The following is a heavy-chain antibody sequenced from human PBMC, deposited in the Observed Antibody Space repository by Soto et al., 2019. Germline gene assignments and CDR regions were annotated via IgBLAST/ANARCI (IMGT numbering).Heavy chain of an antibody. Sequence: SVKVSCKASGGTFSSYAISWVRQAPGQGLEWMGGIIPIFGTANYAQKFQGRVTITADKSTSTAYMELSSLRSEDTAVYYCARGTAYYDILTGYWNGMEVWGQGTTVTVSS. CDR1: GGTFSSYA. V-gene: IGHV1-69*06. J-gene: IGHJ6*02. D-gene: IGHD3-9*01. CDR3: ARGTAYYDILTGYWNGMEV. CDR2: IIPIFGTA.